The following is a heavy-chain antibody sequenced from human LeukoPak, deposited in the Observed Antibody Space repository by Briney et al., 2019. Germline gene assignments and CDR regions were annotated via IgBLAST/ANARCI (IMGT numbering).Heavy chain of an antibody. V-gene: IGHV3-74*01. Sequence: GGSLRLSCAASGFTFSKYWMLWVRQAPGKGLESVSRINTEGTVTTYADSVKGRFTVSRDNADNTMFLQMNSVRDEDTAVYYCATKQWLAPPPDSWGQGTLVTVSS. CDR3: ATKQWLAPPPDS. D-gene: IGHD6-19*01. CDR2: INTEGTVT. CDR1: GFTFSKYW. J-gene: IGHJ4*02.